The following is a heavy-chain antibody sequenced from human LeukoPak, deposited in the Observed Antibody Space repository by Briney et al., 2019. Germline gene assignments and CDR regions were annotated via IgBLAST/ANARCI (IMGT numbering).Heavy chain of an antibody. CDR2: ISDSGGST. D-gene: IGHD6-6*01. CDR1: GFTFSSYA. CDR3: AKRAARLSARPNAKEYYFDY. J-gene: IGHJ4*02. V-gene: IGHV3-23*01. Sequence: QSGGSLRLSCAASGFTFSSYAMSWVRQAPGKGLEWVSAISDSGGSTYYADSVKGRFTISRDNSKNTLYLQMNSLRAEDTAVYYCAKRAARLSARPNAKEYYFDYWGQGTLVTVSS.